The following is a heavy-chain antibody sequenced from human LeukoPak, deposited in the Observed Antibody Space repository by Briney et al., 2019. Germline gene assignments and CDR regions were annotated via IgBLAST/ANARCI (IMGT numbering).Heavy chain of an antibody. J-gene: IGHJ4*02. Sequence: GGSLRLSCAASGFSFTNYWMSWVRQAPGKGLEWVANVKEDGTTKQYVGSVKGRFTISRDNAKNSLYLQMDSLRAEDTAVYYCVSQEVVPHWGQGTLVSASS. V-gene: IGHV3-7*01. CDR3: VSQEVVPH. CDR1: GFSFTNYW. CDR2: VKEDGTTK. D-gene: IGHD2-15*01.